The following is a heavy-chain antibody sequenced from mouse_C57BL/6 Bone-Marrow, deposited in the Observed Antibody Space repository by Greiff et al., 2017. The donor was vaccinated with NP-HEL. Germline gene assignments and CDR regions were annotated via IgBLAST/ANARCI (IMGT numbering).Heavy chain of an antibody. J-gene: IGHJ4*01. Sequence: EVKLVESGPGMVKPSQSLSLTCTVTGYSITSGYDWHWIRHFPGNKLEWMGYISYSGSTNYNPSLKSRISITHDTSKNHFFLKLNSVTTEDTATYYCARGGYYYGSSYDAMDYWGQGTSVTVSS. CDR2: ISYSGST. CDR3: ARGGYYYGSSYDAMDY. CDR1: GYSITSGYD. D-gene: IGHD1-1*01. V-gene: IGHV3-1*01.